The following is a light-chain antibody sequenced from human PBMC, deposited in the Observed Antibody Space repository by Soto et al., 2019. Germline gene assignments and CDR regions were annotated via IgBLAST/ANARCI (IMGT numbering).Light chain of an antibody. J-gene: IGKJ1*01. CDR2: GAS. V-gene: IGKV3-20*01. CDR3: QQYGSSPRT. Sequence: EIVLTQSSGTLSLSPGERATLSCRASQSVSSSYLDWYQQKPGQAPRLLIYGASSRATGIPDRFSGSGSGTDFTLTISRLEPEDFAVYYCQQYGSSPRTFGQGTKVDIK. CDR1: QSVSSSY.